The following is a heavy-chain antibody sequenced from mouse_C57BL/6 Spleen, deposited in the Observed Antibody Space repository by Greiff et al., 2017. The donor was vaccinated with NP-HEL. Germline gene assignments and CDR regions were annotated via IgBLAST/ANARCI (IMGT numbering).Heavy chain of an antibody. J-gene: IGHJ3*01. CDR3: ARVGYDAWFAY. V-gene: IGHV1-52*01. D-gene: IGHD2-2*01. CDR2: IDPSDSET. Sequence: QVQLQQPGAELVRPGSSVKLSCKASGYTFTSYWMHWVKQRPIQGLEWIGNIDPSDSETHYNQKFKDKATLIVDKSSSTAYMQLSSLTSEDSAVYYCARVGYDAWFAYWGQGTLVTVSA. CDR1: GYTFTSYW.